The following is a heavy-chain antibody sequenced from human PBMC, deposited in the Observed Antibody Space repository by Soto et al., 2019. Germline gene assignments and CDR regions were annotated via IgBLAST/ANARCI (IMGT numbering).Heavy chain of an antibody. V-gene: IGHV4-34*01. CDR1: GGSFSGYY. CDR3: ARGPGYCSSTSCYGNSYYYYGMDV. CDR2: INHSGST. Sequence: PSETLSLTCAVYGGSFSGYYWSWIRQPPGKGLEWIGEINHSGSTNYNPSLKSRVTISVDTSKNQFSLKLSSVTAADTAVYYCARGPGYCSSTSCYGNSYYYYGMDVWGQGTTVTVSS. D-gene: IGHD2-2*03. J-gene: IGHJ6*02.